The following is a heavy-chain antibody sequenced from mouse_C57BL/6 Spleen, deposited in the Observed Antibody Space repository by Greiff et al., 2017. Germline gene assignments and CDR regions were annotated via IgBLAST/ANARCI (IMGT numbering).Heavy chain of an antibody. CDR1: GYTFTSYG. Sequence: QVQLQQPGAELVMPGASVKLSCKASGYTFTSYGMPWVKQRPGQGLEWIGEIDPAVSDTNYNQKFKGKSTLTVDKSSTTVYLQLSSLTSEDSAVYYCAIYCVSSPWFAYWVPGTLVTVSA. V-gene: IGHV1-69*01. CDR2: IDPAVSDT. J-gene: IGHJ3*01. CDR3: AIYCVSSPWFAY. D-gene: IGHD1-1*01.